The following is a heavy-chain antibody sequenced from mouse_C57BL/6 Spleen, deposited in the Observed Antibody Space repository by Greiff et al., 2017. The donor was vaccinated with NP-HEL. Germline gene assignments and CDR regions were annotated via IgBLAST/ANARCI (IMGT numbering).Heavy chain of an antibody. J-gene: IGHJ2*01. CDR2: IYPGSGST. CDR3: AREGDGNTYYFDY. D-gene: IGHD2-1*01. V-gene: IGHV1-55*01. Sequence: VQLQQPGAELVKPGASVKMSCKASGYTFTSYWITWVKQRPGQGLEWIGDIYPGSGSTNYNEKFKSKATLTVDTSSSTAYMQLSSLTSEDSAVYYCAREGDGNTYYFDYWGQGTTLTVSS. CDR1: GYTFTSYW.